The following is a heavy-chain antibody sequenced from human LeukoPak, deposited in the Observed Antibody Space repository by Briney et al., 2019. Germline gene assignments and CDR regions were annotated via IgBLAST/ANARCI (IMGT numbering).Heavy chain of an antibody. CDR2: ISGSGYPI. Sequence: SGGSLRLSCTASGFTFSTYEMNWVRQAPGKGLEGVSYISGSGYPIYYADSVKGRFTISRANAKNSLYLQMNSLRAEDTAIYYCARVRGLEWLLKHLDSWGQGTLVTVSS. V-gene: IGHV3-48*03. CDR3: ARVRGLEWLLKHLDS. D-gene: IGHD3-3*01. J-gene: IGHJ4*02. CDR1: GFTFSTYE.